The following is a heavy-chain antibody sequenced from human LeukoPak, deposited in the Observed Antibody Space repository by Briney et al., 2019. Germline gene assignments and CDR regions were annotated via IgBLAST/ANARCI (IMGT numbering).Heavy chain of an antibody. CDR1: GFTFDDYG. Sequence: PGRSLRLSCAASGFTFDDYGMSWVRQAPGKGLEWVTGITWNGASTGFADSVKGRFTISRDNAKNSLYLGMSSLRAEDTAVYYCARHSGISMALLFFDYWGQGTLVTVSS. CDR3: ARHSGISMALLFFDY. V-gene: IGHV3-20*04. J-gene: IGHJ4*02. D-gene: IGHD1-14*01. CDR2: ITWNGAST.